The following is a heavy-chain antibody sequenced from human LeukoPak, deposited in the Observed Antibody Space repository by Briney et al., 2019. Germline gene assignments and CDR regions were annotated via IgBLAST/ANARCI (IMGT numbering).Heavy chain of an antibody. D-gene: IGHD6-19*01. V-gene: IGHV4-39*07. Sequence: SETLSLTCTVSGGSISSSSYYWGWIRQPPGKGLEWIGSIYYSGSTYYNPSLKSRVTISVDTSKNQFSLKLSSVTAADTAVYYCARAGSGWYNNWFDPWGQGTLVTVSS. CDR2: IYYSGST. J-gene: IGHJ5*02. CDR3: ARAGSGWYNNWFDP. CDR1: GGSISSSSYY.